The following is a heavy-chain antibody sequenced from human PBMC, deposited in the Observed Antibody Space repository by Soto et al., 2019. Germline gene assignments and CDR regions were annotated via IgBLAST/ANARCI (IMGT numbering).Heavy chain of an antibody. CDR3: ATVFYGPGSYYIYYYYGMDV. CDR2: IYYSGST. J-gene: IGHJ6*02. V-gene: IGHV4-39*01. Sequence: SETLSLTCTVSGGPISSSSYYWGWIRQPPGKGLEWIGSIYYSGSTYYNPSLKSRVTISVDTFKNQFSLKLSSVTAADTAVYYCATVFYGPGSYYIYYYYGMDVWGQGTTVT. CDR1: GGPISSSSYY. D-gene: IGHD3-10*01.